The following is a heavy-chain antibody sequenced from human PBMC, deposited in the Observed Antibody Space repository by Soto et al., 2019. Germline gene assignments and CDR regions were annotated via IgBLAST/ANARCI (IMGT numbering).Heavy chain of an antibody. D-gene: IGHD3-10*01. V-gene: IGHV3-23*01. CDR3: YGSGY. J-gene: IGHJ4*02. CDR1: GFTFSDYV. Sequence: GGSLRLSCAASGFTFSDYVMNWVRQAPGKGLEWVSTISGSGGGTYYADSMKGRFTISRDNSKKTLYLQMNSLRAEDTAIYYTYGSGYWGQGTLVTVSS. CDR2: ISGSGGGT.